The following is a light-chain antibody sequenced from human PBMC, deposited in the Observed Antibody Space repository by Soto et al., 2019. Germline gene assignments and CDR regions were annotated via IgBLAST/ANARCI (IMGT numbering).Light chain of an antibody. V-gene: IGLV2-14*01. J-gene: IGLJ3*02. Sequence: QSALTQPASVSGSPGQSITISCTGTSSDVGGYNYVSWYQQHPGKAPKHMIYEVSNRPSGVSNRFSGSKSGNTASLTISGLQAEDEADSYCSSYTTISTLEVFGGGTKLTVL. CDR2: EVS. CDR3: SSYTTISTLEV. CDR1: SSDVGGYNY.